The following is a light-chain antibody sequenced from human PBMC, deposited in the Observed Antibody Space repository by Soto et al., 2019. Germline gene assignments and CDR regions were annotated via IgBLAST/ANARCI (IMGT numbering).Light chain of an antibody. CDR2: GAS. J-gene: IGKJ2*01. V-gene: IGKV3-15*01. Sequence: EIVMTQSPATLSVSPGERVTLSCRASQSVSHNLAWYQQIPGLAPRLLFYGASTRATGIPARFSGSGSGTDFTLTISSLQSEDFAVYYCQQSNNWPYTFGQGTKLEIK. CDR1: QSVSHN. CDR3: QQSNNWPYT.